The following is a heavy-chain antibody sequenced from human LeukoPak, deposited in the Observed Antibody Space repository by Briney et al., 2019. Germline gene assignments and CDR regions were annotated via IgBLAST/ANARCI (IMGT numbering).Heavy chain of an antibody. CDR3: ARPRDCSSTTCSGPLDY. J-gene: IGHJ4*02. CDR1: GGSFSHYY. V-gene: IGHV4-34*01. Sequence: SETLSLTCAVYGGSFSHYYWSWIRQPPGKGLEWIGEIDHRGSTNYNPSLKSRVTISVDTSKNQFSLKLTSVTAADTAVYYCARPRDCSSTTCSGPLDYWGQGTLVTVSS. CDR2: IDHRGST. D-gene: IGHD2-2*01.